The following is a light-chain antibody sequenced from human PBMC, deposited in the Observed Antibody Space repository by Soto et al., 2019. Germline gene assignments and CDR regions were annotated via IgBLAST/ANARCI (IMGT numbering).Light chain of an antibody. J-gene: IGKJ4*01. Sequence: EIVLTQSRGTLSLSPGERATLSCLASQTVRNNYLAWYQQKPGQAPRLLIYDASSRATGIPDRFSGGGSGTDFTLTISRLEPEDFAVYYCQQFSSYPLTFGGGTKVDIK. CDR3: QQFSSYPLT. V-gene: IGKV3-20*01. CDR2: DAS. CDR1: QTVRNNY.